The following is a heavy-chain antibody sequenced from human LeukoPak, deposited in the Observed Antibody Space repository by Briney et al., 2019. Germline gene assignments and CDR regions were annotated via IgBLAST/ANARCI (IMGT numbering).Heavy chain of an antibody. CDR2: ISYDGSNK. CDR1: GFTFSSCA. J-gene: IGHJ3*02. V-gene: IGHV3-30-3*01. CDR3: ASSPVAGDAFDI. Sequence: GGSLRLSCAASGFTFSSCAMHWVRQAPGKGLEWVAVISYDGSNKYYADSVKGRFTISRDNSKNTLYLQMNSLRAEDTAVYYCASSPVAGDAFDIWGQGTMVTVSS.